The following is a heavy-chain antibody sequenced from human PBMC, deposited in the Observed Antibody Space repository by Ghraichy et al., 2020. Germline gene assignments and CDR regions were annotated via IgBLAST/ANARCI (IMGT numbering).Heavy chain of an antibody. CDR3: AREGYCSSTSCYGSFDY. Sequence: GGSLRLSCAASGFTFSSYGMHWVRQAPGKGLEWVAVIWYDGSNKYYADSVKGRFTISRDNSKNTLYLQMNSLRAEDTAVYYCAREGYCSSTSCYGSFDYWGQGTLVTVSS. J-gene: IGHJ4*02. D-gene: IGHD2-2*01. V-gene: IGHV3-33*01. CDR2: IWYDGSNK. CDR1: GFTFSSYG.